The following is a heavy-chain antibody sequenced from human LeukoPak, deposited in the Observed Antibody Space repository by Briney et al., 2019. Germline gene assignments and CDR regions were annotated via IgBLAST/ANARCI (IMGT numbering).Heavy chain of an antibody. V-gene: IGHV4-34*01. CDR2: INHSGST. Sequence: KPSETLSLTCAVYGGSFSGYYWSWIRQPPGKGLEWIGEINHSGSTNYNPSLKSRVTISVDTSKNQFSLKLSSVTAADTAVYYCARGPYYDILTGYQVTQFYYFYYWGQGTLVTVSS. CDR3: ARGPYYDILTGYQVTQFYYFYY. J-gene: IGHJ4*02. CDR1: GGSFSGYY. D-gene: IGHD3-9*01.